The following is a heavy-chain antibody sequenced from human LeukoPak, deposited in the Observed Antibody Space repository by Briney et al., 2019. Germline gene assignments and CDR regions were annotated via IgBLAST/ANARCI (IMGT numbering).Heavy chain of an antibody. CDR3: ARVGIYCSSTSCYPGDWFDP. CDR1: GYTFTGYY. Sequence: ASVKVSCKASGYTFTGYYMHWVRQAPGQGLERMGWINPNSGGTSYAQKFQGRVTMTRDTSISTAYMELSRLRSDDTAVYYCARVGIYCSSTSCYPGDWFDPWGQGTLVTVSS. D-gene: IGHD2-2*01. CDR2: INPNSGGT. J-gene: IGHJ5*02. V-gene: IGHV1-2*02.